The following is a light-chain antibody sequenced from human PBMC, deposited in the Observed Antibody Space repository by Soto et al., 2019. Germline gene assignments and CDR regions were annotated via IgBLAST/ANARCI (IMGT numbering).Light chain of an antibody. V-gene: IGLV2-8*01. CDR3: SSYAGTLV. CDR2: EVS. Sequence: QSVLTQPPSASGSPGQSVTFSCTGTSSDVGGYNYVSWYQQHPGKAPKLMIYEVSKRPSGVPDRFSGSKSGNTASLTVSGLQAEDEADYYCSSYAGTLVFGGGTKLTVL. CDR1: SSDVGGYNY. J-gene: IGLJ2*01.